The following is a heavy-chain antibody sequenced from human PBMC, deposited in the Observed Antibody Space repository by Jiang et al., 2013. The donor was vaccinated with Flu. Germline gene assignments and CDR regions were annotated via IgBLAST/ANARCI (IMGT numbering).Heavy chain of an antibody. D-gene: IGHD1-14*01. CDR1: GGSFSGYY. CDR2: VNHSGST. J-gene: IGHJ3*02. Sequence: LLKPSETLSLTCAVYGGSFSGYYWSWIRQPPGRGVSGLGKVNHSGSTNYNPSLKSRVTISVDTSKNQFSLKLSSVTAADTAVYYCARGRSPAGWLRNDAFDIWGQGTMVTVSS. V-gene: IGHV4-34*01. CDR3: ARGRSPAGWLRNDAFDI.